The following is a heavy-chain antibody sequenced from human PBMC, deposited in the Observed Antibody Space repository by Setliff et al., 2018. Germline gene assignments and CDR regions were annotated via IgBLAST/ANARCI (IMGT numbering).Heavy chain of an antibody. CDR2: INQSGSG. Sequence: SETLSLTCNVYGGSFDTYYWSWIRQPPGKGLEWFGEINQSGSGDYNPSVKGRVTISVDTSKKQFSLTLTSVTAADTALYYCRQAVVGRDVFDIWGQGTVVTVSS. CDR1: GGSFDTYY. J-gene: IGHJ3*02. CDR3: RQAVVGRDVFDI. D-gene: IGHD1-1*01. V-gene: IGHV4-34*01.